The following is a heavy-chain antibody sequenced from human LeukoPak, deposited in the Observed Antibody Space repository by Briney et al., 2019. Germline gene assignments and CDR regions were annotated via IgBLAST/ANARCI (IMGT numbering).Heavy chain of an antibody. Sequence: ALRLSCAASGATFSRYAMRGVREAPGEGGERGALISNEGGVIYYACSVKGGDTISRDRSKNTLYLHMNSLRTEDTAVYYSARDPAGYTYGYWGYFDYWGQGILVTVPS. CDR1: GATFSRYA. CDR2: ISNEGGVI. V-gene: IGHV3-30-3*01. CDR3: ARDPAGYTYGYWGYFDY. J-gene: IGHJ4*02. D-gene: IGHD5-18*01.